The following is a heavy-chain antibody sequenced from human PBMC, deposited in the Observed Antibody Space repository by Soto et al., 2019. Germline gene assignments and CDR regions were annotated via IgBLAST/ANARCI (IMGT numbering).Heavy chain of an antibody. J-gene: IGHJ6*02. CDR2: IVVGSGNT. V-gene: IGHV1-58*02. Sequence: SVKVSCKASGFTFTSSAMQWVRQARGQRLEWIGWIVVGSGNTNYAQKFQGRVTMTTDTSTSTAHMELRSLRSDDTAVYYCAREGQAPYYYYGMDVWGQGTAVTVSS. CDR1: GFTFTSSA. CDR3: AREGQAPYYYYGMDV.